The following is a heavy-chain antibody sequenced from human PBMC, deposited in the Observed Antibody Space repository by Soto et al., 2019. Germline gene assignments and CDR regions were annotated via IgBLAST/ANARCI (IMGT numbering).Heavy chain of an antibody. J-gene: IGHJ4*02. CDR3: AKGSTRWLESLHDY. Sequence: ESVGGVVQPGRSLRLSCTASGFTFSIFGMHWVRQAPGKGLEWVALISYDGSNKFHADSVRGRFTISRDNSKNTLYLQMSSLRAGDTAVYYCAKGSTRWLESLHDYWGQGTLVTVSS. CDR2: ISYDGSNK. D-gene: IGHD5-12*01. V-gene: IGHV3-30*18. CDR1: GFTFSIFG.